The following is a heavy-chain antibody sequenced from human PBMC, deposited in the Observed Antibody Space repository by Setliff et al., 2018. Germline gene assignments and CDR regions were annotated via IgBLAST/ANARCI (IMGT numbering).Heavy chain of an antibody. J-gene: IGHJ4*02. CDR1: GYVFTGYY. CDR2: VNPRTGST. D-gene: IGHD2-21*01. V-gene: IGHV1-46*01. Sequence: GASVKVSCKASGYVFTGYYIHWVRHAPGQGFEWMGSVNPRTGSTAYAARFQGRITMTRDTSATTVYMTLGSLRSDDTAVYFCARDAVSNFDRGDSPAYWGQGTLVTVSS. CDR3: ARDAVSNFDRGDSPAY.